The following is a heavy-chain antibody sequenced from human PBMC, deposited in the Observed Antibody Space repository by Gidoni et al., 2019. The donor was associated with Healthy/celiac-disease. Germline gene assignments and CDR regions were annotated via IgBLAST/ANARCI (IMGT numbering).Heavy chain of an antibody. D-gene: IGHD2-15*01. J-gene: IGHJ4*02. V-gene: IGHV6-1*01. CDR2: TYYRSKWYN. CDR1: GDSVSSNSAA. Sequence: GLVKPSQTLSLTCAISGDSVSSNSAAWNWIRQSPSRGLEWLGRTYYRSKWYNDYAVSVKSRITINPDTSKNQFSLQLNSVTPEDTAVYYCARVGGTYCSGGSCYSKDYWGQGTLVTVSS. CDR3: ARVGGTYCSGGSCYSKDY.